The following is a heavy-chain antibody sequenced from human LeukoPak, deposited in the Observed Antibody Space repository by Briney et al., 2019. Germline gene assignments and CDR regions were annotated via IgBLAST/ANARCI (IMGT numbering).Heavy chain of an antibody. D-gene: IGHD3-10*01. V-gene: IGHV1-2*02. CDR1: GYNFTCYY. J-gene: IGHJ4*02. Sequence: GASVKVSCKSSGYNFTCYYMHWVRQAPGQGLEWMGWINPNSGGTNYAQMFQGRVTMTRDTSTSTDYMELSSLRSEDTAVYYCARGAYYGSGSYSPLDYWGQGTLVTVSS. CDR2: INPNSGGT. CDR3: ARGAYYGSGSYSPLDY.